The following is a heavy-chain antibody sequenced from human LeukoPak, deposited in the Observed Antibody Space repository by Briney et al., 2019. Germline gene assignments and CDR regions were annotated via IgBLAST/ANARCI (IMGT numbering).Heavy chain of an antibody. Sequence: TSETLSLTCAVYGGSFSGYYWSWIRQHPGKGLEWIGYIYYSGSTYYNPSLKSRVTISVDTSKNQFSLKLSSVTAADTAVYYCARWGSPAFDYWGQGTLVTVSS. D-gene: IGHD3-10*01. CDR3: ARWGSPAFDY. CDR1: GGSFSGYY. CDR2: IYYSGST. V-gene: IGHV4-31*11. J-gene: IGHJ4*02.